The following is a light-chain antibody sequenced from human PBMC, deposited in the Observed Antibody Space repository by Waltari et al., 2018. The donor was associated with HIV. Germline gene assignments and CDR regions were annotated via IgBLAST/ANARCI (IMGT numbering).Light chain of an antibody. J-gene: IGKJ2*01. V-gene: IGKV1-39*01. Sequence: DMQMNQSPSSLSAAVGDRVTITCRARQSISTSLNWYQQKPGKAPTFLIYAASSLQCGVPSRFSGSGSGTDFTLTISSLQPAVFATYYCQQSYSTPGYTFGQGTKLEIK. CDR1: QSISTS. CDR2: AAS. CDR3: QQSYSTPGYT.